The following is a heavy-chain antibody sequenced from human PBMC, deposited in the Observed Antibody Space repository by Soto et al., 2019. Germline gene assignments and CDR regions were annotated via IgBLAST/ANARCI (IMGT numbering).Heavy chain of an antibody. CDR2: ISSSSSYI. Sequence: GGSLRLSCAASGFIFDIYSMTWVRQAPGKGLEWVSSISSSSSYIYYADSVKGRFTISRDNAENSLYLQMSSLRADDTAVYYCARDRGAASDIRYYYYGIDVWGQGTKVTVSS. D-gene: IGHD3-10*01. V-gene: IGHV3-21*01. J-gene: IGHJ6*02. CDR3: ARDRGAASDIRYYYYGIDV. CDR1: GFIFDIYS.